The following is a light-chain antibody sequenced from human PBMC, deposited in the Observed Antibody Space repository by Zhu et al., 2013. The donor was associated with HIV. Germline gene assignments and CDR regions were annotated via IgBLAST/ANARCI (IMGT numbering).Light chain of an antibody. CDR1: NIGSKN. Sequence: SYELTQPPSVSVAPGKTARITCGGNNIGSKNVHWYQQKPGQAPVLVVYDDSDRPSGIPERFSGSNSGNTATLTISRVEAGDEADYYCQVWDSSSDVVFGGGTKLTVL. J-gene: IGLJ2*01. CDR3: QVWDSSSDVV. V-gene: IGLV3-21*03. CDR2: DDS.